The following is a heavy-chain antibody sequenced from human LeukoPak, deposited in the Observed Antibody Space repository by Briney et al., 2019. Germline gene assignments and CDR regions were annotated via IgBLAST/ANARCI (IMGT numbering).Heavy chain of an antibody. CDR1: GVSINDYY. D-gene: IGHD3-9*01. CDR3: ARIRCGHSGSVCYNH. CDR2: ISHTEGT. Sequence: SETLSLTCGVFGVSINDYYWSWIRQSPGKGLEWIGEISHTEGTRYNPSLESRATMSVGTSENQLSLKLIFVTAADTAVYYCARIRCGHSGSVCYNHWGLGTLVTVSS. J-gene: IGHJ4*02. V-gene: IGHV4-34*01.